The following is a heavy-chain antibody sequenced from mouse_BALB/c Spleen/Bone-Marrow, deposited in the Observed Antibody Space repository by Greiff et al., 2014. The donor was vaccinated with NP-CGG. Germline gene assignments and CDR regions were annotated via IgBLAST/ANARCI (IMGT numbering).Heavy chain of an antibody. Sequence: VKLMESGPDLVAPSQSLSITCTVSGFSLTTFGVHWVRQPPGKGLEWLVVIWGDGSTTYNSTLKSRLSISKDNSKSQVFLQMNSLHTDDTAIYYCARHERGYPYALDYWGQGTSVTVSS. CDR1: GFSLTTFG. CDR3: ARHERGYPYALDY. D-gene: IGHD5-1-1*01. J-gene: IGHJ4*01. CDR2: IWGDGST. V-gene: IGHV2-6-2*01.